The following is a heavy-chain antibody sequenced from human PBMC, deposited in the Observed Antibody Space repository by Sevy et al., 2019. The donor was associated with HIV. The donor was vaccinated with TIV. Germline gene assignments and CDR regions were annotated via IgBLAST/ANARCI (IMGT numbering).Heavy chain of an antibody. J-gene: IGHJ4*02. D-gene: IGHD3-3*01. CDR1: GFTFSGYS. V-gene: IGHV3-48*02. CDR3: VREGIGGARDFDY. Sequence: GGSLRLSCTASGFTFSGYSMNWVRQAPGKGLEWVSYISSISSPTYYADSVQGRFTVSRDNAKNSLYLQMNSLRDEDTALYYCVREGIGGARDFDYWGQGTLVTVSS. CDR2: ISSISSPT.